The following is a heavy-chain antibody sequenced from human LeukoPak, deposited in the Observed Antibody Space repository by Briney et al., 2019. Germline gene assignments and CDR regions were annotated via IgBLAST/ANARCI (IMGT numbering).Heavy chain of an antibody. Sequence: SETLSLTCTVSGDSITSNTYYWGWIRQPPGKGLEWIGGISYSGDTYYYPSLKSRVTISIDTSRNQVSLELSSVTAADTAIYFCARHPNTDMAPVHIDNWGQGTLVTVSS. D-gene: IGHD5-18*01. CDR1: GDSITSNTYY. CDR2: ISYSGDT. CDR3: ARHPNTDMAPVHIDN. J-gene: IGHJ4*02. V-gene: IGHV4-39*01.